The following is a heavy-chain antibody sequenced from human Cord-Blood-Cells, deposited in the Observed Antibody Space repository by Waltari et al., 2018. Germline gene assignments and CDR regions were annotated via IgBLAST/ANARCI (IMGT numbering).Heavy chain of an antibody. CDR1: GYSISSGYY. CDR3: ARDGSSSGNYGMDV. V-gene: IGHV4-38-2*02. J-gene: IGHJ6*02. CDR2: IYHSGST. D-gene: IGHD6-6*01. Sequence: QVQLQESGPGLVKPSETLSLTCAVSGYSISSGYYWGWIRQPPGKGLAWIGSIYHSGSTYYNPSLKSRVTISVDTSKNQFSLKLSSVTAADTAVYYCARDGSSSGNYGMDVWGQGTTVTVSS.